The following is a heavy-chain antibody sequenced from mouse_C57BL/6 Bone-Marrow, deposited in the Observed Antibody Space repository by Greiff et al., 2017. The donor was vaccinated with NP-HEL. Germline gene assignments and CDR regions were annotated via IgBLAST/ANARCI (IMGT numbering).Heavy chain of an antibody. Sequence: VQLQQPGAELVKPGASVKLSCKASGYTFTSYWMHWVKQRPGRGLEWIGRIDPNSGGTKYNEKYKSKATLTVDKPSSTAYMQLSSLTSEDSAVYYCARRWKLLLYYAMDYWGQGTSVTVSS. J-gene: IGHJ4*01. D-gene: IGHD1-1*01. CDR2: IDPNSGGT. V-gene: IGHV1-72*01. CDR3: ARRWKLLLYYAMDY. CDR1: GYTFTSYW.